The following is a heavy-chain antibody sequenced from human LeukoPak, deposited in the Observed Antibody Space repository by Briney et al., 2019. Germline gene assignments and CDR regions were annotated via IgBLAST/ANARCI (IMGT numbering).Heavy chain of an antibody. Sequence: PSETLSLTCTVSGGSISSYYWSWIRQPPGKGPEWIGYIYYSGSTNYNPSLKSRVTISVDTSKNQFSLKLSSVTAADTAVYYCARVDAWGSFDIWGPGTMVTVSS. CDR2: IYYSGST. J-gene: IGHJ3*02. CDR3: ARVDAWGSFDI. CDR1: GGSISSYY. D-gene: IGHD7-27*01. V-gene: IGHV4-59*01.